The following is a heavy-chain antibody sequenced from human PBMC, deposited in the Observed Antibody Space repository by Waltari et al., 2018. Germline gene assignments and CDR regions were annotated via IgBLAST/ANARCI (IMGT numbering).Heavy chain of an antibody. CDR1: DGSTSTYY. CDR2: IYTTGSP. Sequence: QVQLQESGPGLVKASETLSLTCTVPDGSTSTYYWNWVRQPAGKGLEWIGPIYTTGSPTYNPSLRSRVTMSVDASKSQFSLKLTSVTAADTAVYYCASGPGKYFYYMDVWGKGTTVTVSS. J-gene: IGHJ6*03. V-gene: IGHV4-4*07. CDR3: ASGPGKYFYYMDV.